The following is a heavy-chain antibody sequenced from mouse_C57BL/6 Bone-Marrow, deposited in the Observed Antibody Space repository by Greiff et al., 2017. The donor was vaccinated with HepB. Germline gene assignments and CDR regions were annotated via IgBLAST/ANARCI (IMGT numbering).Heavy chain of an antibody. CDR1: GYAFTNYL. CDR3: ARDYGSPRYFDV. Sequence: QVQLQQSGAELVRPGTSVKVSCKASGYAFTNYLLEWVKQRPGQGLEWIGVINPGSGGTNYNEKFKGKATLTADKSSSTAYMQLSSLTSEDSAVYFCARDYGSPRYFDVWGTGTTVTVSS. V-gene: IGHV1-54*01. CDR2: INPGSGGT. J-gene: IGHJ1*03. D-gene: IGHD1-1*01.